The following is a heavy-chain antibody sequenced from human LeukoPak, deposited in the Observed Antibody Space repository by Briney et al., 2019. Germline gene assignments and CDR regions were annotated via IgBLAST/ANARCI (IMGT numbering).Heavy chain of an antibody. CDR2: IYYSGST. J-gene: IGHJ2*01. D-gene: IGHD1-14*01. CDR1: GGSIRGYY. CDR3: ARDQGIWYFDL. V-gene: IGHV4-59*01. Sequence: SETLSLTCNVSGGSIRGYYWSWIRQPPGKGLEWIGYIYYSGSTNYNPSLKSRVTISVDTSKNQFSLKLSSVTATDTAVYYCARDQGIWYFDLWGRGTLVTVSS.